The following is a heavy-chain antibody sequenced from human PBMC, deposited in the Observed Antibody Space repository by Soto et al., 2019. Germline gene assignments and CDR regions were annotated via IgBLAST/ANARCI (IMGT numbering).Heavy chain of an antibody. J-gene: IGHJ3*02. V-gene: IGHV4-31*03. CDR2: IYYSGST. CDR3: ARDHLGELRYFDWLPRGEYDAFDI. Sequence: SETLSLTCTVSGGSISSGGYYWSWIRQHPGKGLEWIGYIYYSGSTYYNPSLKSRVTISVDTSKNQFSLKLSTVTAADTAVYYCARDHLGELRYFDWLPRGEYDAFDIWGQGTMVTVSS. D-gene: IGHD3-9*01. CDR1: GGSISSGGYY.